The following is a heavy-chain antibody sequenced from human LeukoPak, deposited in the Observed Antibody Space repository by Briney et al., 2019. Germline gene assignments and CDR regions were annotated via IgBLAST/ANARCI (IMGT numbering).Heavy chain of an antibody. CDR2: IYPGDSDT. D-gene: IGHD2-21*01. V-gene: IGHV5-51*01. J-gene: IGHJ4*02. Sequence: GESLKISCKGSGYSFTSYWIGWVRQMPGKGLEWMGIIYPGDSDTRYSPSFQGQVTISADKSISTAYPQWSSLKASDTAMYYCARLTRIAGRPLDYWGQGSLVTVSS. CDR1: GYSFTSYW. CDR3: ARLTRIAGRPLDY.